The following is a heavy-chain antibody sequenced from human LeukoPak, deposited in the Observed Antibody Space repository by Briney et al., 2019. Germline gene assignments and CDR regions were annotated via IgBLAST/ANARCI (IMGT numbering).Heavy chain of an antibody. CDR1: GYSFTSYW. V-gene: IGHV5-51*01. Sequence: GESLNISCKGSGYSFTSYWIGWVRQMPGKGLEWMGIIYPGDSDTTYSPSFQGQVTMSADKSISTAYLQWSSLKASDTAMYYCARVAIFGVVIMGLDYWGQGTLVTVSS. CDR3: ARVAIFGVVIMGLDY. CDR2: IYPGDSDT. J-gene: IGHJ4*02. D-gene: IGHD3-3*01.